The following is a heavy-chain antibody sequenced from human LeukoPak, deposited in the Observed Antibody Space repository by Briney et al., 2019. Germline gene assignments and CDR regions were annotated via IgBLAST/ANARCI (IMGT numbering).Heavy chain of an antibody. CDR2: INPNSGDA. V-gene: IGHV1-2*02. J-gene: IGHJ4*02. Sequence: AAVKVSCKASGYTFTVHYIHWVRQAPGQGPEWMGWINPNSGDANYPQKFQGRVTMTRDTSISTAYMEMSSLRSDDTAVYFCARDKGSGYLPFDFWGQGTLVTVSS. CDR3: ARDKGSGYLPFDF. CDR1: GYTFTVHY. D-gene: IGHD5-18*01.